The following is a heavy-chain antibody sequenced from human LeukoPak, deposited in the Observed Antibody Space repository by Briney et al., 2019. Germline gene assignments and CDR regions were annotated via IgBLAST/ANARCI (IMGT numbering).Heavy chain of an antibody. CDR3: ARGYCSSTSCGPDY. CDR2: INPNSGGT. CDR1: GYTFTGYY. V-gene: IGHV1-2*02. Sequence: ASVKVSCKASGYTFTGYYMHWVRQAPGQGLEWMGWINPNSGGTNYAQKFQGRVTMTRDTPISTAYMELSRLRSDDTAVYYCARGYCSSTSCGPDYWGQGTLVTVSS. D-gene: IGHD2-2*01. J-gene: IGHJ4*02.